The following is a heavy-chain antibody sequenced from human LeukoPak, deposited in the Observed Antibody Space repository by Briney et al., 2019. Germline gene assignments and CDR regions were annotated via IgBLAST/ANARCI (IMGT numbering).Heavy chain of an antibody. CDR2: IWYDGSNK. J-gene: IGHJ4*02. V-gene: IGHV3-33*01. CDR1: GFTFSSYG. Sequence: GGSLRLSCAASGFTFSSYGMHWVRQAPGKGLEWVAVIWYDGSNKYYADSVKGRFTISRDNSKNTLNLQMNSLRAEDTAVYYCARGRGSGSSTFDYWGQGTLVTVSS. D-gene: IGHD3-10*01. CDR3: ARGRGSGSSTFDY.